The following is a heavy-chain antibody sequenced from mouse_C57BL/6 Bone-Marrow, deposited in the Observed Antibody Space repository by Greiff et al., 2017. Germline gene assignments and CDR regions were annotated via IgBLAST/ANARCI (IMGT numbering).Heavy chain of an antibody. J-gene: IGHJ3*01. CDR2: IRSKSNNYAT. V-gene: IGHV10-1*01. CDR3: VRLGRGAY. CDR1: GFSFNTYA. Sequence: EVMLVESGGGLVQPKGSLKLSCAASGFSFNTYAMNWVRQAPGKGLEWVARIRSKSNNYATYYAVSVKDRFTISRDDSERMLYLQMNNLKTEDTAMYYCVRLGRGAYWGQGTLVTVSA. D-gene: IGHD4-1*01.